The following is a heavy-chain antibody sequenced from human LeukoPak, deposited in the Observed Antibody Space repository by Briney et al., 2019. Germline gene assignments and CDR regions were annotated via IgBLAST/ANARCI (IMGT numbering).Heavy chain of an antibody. V-gene: IGHV4-59*01. J-gene: IGHJ5*02. CDR3: ARGFVYYDSSGYYYNWFDP. CDR2: IYYSGST. CDR1: GGSISSYY. D-gene: IGHD3-22*01. Sequence: SETLSLTCTVSGGSISSYYWSWIRQPPGKGLEWIGYIYYSGSTNYNPSLKSRVTISVDTSKNQFSLKLSSVTAADTAVYYCARGFVYYDSSGYYYNWFDPWGQGTLVTVSS.